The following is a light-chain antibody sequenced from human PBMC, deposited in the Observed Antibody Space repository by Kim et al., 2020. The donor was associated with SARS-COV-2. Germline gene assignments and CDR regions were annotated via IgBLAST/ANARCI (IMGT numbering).Light chain of an antibody. CDR2: DDN. V-gene: IGLV3-21*02. CDR3: QLWDSSSDHIV. CDR1: KIGTRT. Sequence: SYELTQPPSVSVAPGETATIVCGGDKIGTRTVHWYQQKPGQAPVLVAYDDNDRPSGIPDRFSGSNSGNTATLTITRVEAGDEADFYCQLWDSSSDHIVFGGGTQLTVL. J-gene: IGLJ2*01.